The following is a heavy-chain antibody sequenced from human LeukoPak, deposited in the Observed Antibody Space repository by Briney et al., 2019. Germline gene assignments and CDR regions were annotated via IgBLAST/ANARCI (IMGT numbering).Heavy chain of an antibody. D-gene: IGHD3-22*01. CDR1: GFTFSSYA. J-gene: IGHJ3*01. Sequence: ASVKVSCKASGFTFSSYAFTWVRQAPGQGLEWMGWISAYNGNTNSAQKLLGRVTMTTDTSTNTAYMELWSLRSDDTAVYFCARDLDSSGYYRSDAFDLWGQGTLVTVSS. V-gene: IGHV1-18*01. CDR2: ISAYNGNT. CDR3: ARDLDSSGYYRSDAFDL.